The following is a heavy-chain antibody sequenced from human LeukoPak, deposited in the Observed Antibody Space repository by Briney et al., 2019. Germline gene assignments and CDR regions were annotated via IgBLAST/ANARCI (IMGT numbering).Heavy chain of an antibody. V-gene: IGHV4-31*03. CDR2: IYYSGST. D-gene: IGHD4-11*01. CDR1: GGSISSGGYY. CDR3: ARASTVTTGWFDP. J-gene: IGHJ5*02. Sequence: KPSETLSLTCTVSGGSISSGGYYWSWIRQHPGKGLEWIGYIYYSGSTYYNPSLKSRVTIPVDTSKNQFSLKLSSVTAADTAVYYCARASTVTTGWFDPWGQGTLVTVSS.